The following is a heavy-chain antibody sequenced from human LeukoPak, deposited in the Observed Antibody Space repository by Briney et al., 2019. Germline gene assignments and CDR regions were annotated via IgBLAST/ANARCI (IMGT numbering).Heavy chain of an antibody. V-gene: IGHV5-51*01. J-gene: IGHJ5*02. D-gene: IGHD2-2*01. CDR2: IYPGDSDT. Sequence: GESLKISCKGSGYSFTSYWIGWVRQMPGKGLEWMGIIYPGDSDTRYSPSFQGQVTISADKSISTAYLQWSSLKASDTAMYYCARGKYCSSTSYYDGWLGSFDPWGQGTLVTVSS. CDR1: GYSFTSYW. CDR3: ARGKYCSSTSYYDGWLGSFDP.